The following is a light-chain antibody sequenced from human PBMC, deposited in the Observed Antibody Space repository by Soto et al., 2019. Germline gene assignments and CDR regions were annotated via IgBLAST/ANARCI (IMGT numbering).Light chain of an antibody. CDR1: VLAKKY. J-gene: IGLJ2*01. V-gene: IGLV3-27*01. CDR3: YSAADNNPVV. CDR2: KDS. Sequence: SYELTQPSSVSVSPGQTARITCSGDVLAKKYARWFQQKPGQAPVLVIYKDSERPSGIPERFSGSSSGTTVTLTISGAQVEDEADYYCYSAADNNPVVFGGGTKHTVL.